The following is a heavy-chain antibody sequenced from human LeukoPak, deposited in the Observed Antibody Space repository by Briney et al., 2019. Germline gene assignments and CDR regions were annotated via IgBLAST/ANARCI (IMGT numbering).Heavy chain of an antibody. CDR2: INHSGST. CDR3: ARLNRRWLQGLLSGWFDP. Sequence: PSETLSLTCAVYGGSFSGYYWSWIRQPPGKGLEWIGEINHSGSTNYNPSLKSRVTISVDTSKNQFSLKLSSVTAADTAVYYCARLNRRWLQGLLSGWFDPWGQGTLVTVSS. D-gene: IGHD5-24*01. CDR1: GGSFSGYY. J-gene: IGHJ5*02. V-gene: IGHV4-34*01.